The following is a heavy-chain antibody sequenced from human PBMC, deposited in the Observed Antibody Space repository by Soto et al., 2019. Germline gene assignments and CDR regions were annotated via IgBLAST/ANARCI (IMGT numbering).Heavy chain of an antibody. V-gene: IGHV1-8*01. J-gene: IGHJ4*02. Sequence: ASVKVSCKASGYTFTSYDINWVRQATGQGLEWMGWMNPNSGNTGYAQKFQGRVTMTRNTSISTAYMELSNLRSEDTAVYYCARQLAYCGGDCYTEPIDYWGQGTLVTVSS. CDR3: ARQLAYCGGDCYTEPIDY. D-gene: IGHD2-21*02. CDR2: MNPNSGNT. CDR1: GYTFTSYD.